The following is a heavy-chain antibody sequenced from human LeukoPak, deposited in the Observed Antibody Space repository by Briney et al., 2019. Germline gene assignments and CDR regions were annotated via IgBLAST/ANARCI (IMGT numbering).Heavy chain of an antibody. CDR1: GGTFSSYA. D-gene: IGHD3-22*01. CDR3: ARDFYYYDSSGRTDNPY. V-gene: IGHV1-69*04. CDR2: IIPILGIT. Sequence: SVKVSCKASGGTFSSYAISWVRQAPGQGLEWMGRIIPILGITNYAQKFQGRVTITADKSTSTAYMELSSLRPEDTAIYYCARDFYYYDSSGRTDNPYWGQGTLVTVSS. J-gene: IGHJ4*02.